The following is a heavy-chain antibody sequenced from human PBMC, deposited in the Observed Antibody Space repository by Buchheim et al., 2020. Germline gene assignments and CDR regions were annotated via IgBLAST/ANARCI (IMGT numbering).Heavy chain of an antibody. CDR3: AKVVITVGGAKNGLDV. J-gene: IGHJ6*02. V-gene: IGHV3-23*01. Sequence: EVQLLESGGGLVQPGVSLRLSCAASGFTFSSYAMSWVRQAPGKGPEWVSTIIGSGVSTYYADSVKGRFTISRDNSKNTLYLQMNRLRAEYTAVYYCAKVVITVGGAKNGLDVWCQGNT. D-gene: IGHD3-16*01. CDR1: GFTFSSYA. CDR2: IIGSGVST.